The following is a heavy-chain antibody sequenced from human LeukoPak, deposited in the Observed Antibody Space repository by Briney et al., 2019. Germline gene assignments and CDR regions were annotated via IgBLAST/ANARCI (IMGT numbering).Heavy chain of an antibody. V-gene: IGHV4-31*03. Sequence: SETLSLTCTVSGGSISSGGYYWSWIRQHPGKGLEWIGYIYYSGSTYYNPSLKSRVTISVDTSKNQFSLKLSSVTAADTAVYYFARDSNDKTDPWGQGTLVTVSS. CDR3: ARDSNDKTDP. CDR1: GGSISSGGYY. CDR2: IYYSGST. J-gene: IGHJ5*02. D-gene: IGHD1-1*01.